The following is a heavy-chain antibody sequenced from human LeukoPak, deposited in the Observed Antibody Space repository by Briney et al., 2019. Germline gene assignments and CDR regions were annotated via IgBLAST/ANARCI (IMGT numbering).Heavy chain of an antibody. V-gene: IGHV1-24*01. CDR1: GYTLTELS. D-gene: IGHD1-26*01. J-gene: IGHJ4*02. Sequence: ASVKVSCKVSGYTLTELSMHWVRQAPGKGLEWMGGFDPEDGETIYAQKFQGRVTMTEDTSTDTAYMELSSLRSEDTAVYYCARAYSGSYYSGYYFDYWGQGTLVTVSS. CDR3: ARAYSGSYYSGYYFDY. CDR2: FDPEDGET.